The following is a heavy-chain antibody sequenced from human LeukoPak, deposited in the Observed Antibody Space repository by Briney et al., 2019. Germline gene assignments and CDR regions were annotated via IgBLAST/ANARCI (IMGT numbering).Heavy chain of an antibody. V-gene: IGHV3-21*01. Sequence: PGGSLRLSCAASGITFSTYTMNWVRQAPGKGLEWVSSISSSSSYIYYTDSVKGRFTISRDNAKNSLYLQMSSLRAEDTAVYYCARVDRGMDVWGRGTTVTVSS. CDR3: ARVDRGMDV. J-gene: IGHJ6*02. D-gene: IGHD3-9*01. CDR2: ISSSSSYI. CDR1: GITFSTYT.